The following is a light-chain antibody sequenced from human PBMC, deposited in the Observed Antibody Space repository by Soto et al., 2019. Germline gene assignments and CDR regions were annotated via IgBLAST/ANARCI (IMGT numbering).Light chain of an antibody. J-gene: IGKJ2*01. CDR2: DAS. V-gene: IGKV1-5*01. CDR1: QIIGSS. Sequence: DIQMTQSPSTLSASVGDRGTITCRASQIIGSSLAWYQQKPGKAPKLLIYDASTLQSGVPSRFSGSESGTEFTLTISSLQPDDSATCYCQQYYSYPYTFGQGTKLEIK. CDR3: QQYYSYPYT.